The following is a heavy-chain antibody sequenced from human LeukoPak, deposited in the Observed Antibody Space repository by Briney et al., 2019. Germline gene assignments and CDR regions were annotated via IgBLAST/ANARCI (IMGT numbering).Heavy chain of an antibody. J-gene: IGHJ5*02. CDR3: TRDEYGSGSPFDP. V-gene: IGHV3-49*03. D-gene: IGHD3-10*01. CDR1: GFTFGDYA. Sequence: PGGSLRLSCTASGFTFGDYAVSWFRQAPGQGLEWVGFIRNKAFGGSTEYAASVKGRFPISRDDSEGIAYLQMNSLKSEDTAVYYCTRDEYGSGSPFDPWGQGTLVTVSS. CDR2: IRNKAFGGST.